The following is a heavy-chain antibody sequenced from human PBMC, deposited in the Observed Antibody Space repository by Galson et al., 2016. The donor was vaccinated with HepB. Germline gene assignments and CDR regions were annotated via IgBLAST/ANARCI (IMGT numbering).Heavy chain of an antibody. D-gene: IGHD3/OR15-3a*01. CDR3: ARFGTGLDY. Sequence: SLRLSCAASGFSFSDYGMSWVRQAPGKGLEWVSTISGGDYSTYYADSVKGRFTISRDNSKNTLDLQMNSLRAEDTAVYYCARFGTGLDYWGQGTLVTVSS. V-gene: IGHV3-23*01. CDR1: GFSFSDYG. CDR2: ISGGDYST. J-gene: IGHJ4*02.